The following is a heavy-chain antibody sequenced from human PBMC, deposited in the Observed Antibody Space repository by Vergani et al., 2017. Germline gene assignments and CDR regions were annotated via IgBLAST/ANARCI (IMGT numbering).Heavy chain of an antibody. D-gene: IGHD3-10*01. CDR3: ARRGFNNWFDP. V-gene: IGHV4-59*01. J-gene: IGHJ5*02. CDR2: IYYSGST. Sequence: QVQLQESGPGLVKPSETLSLTCTVSGGSISSYYWSWIRQPPGKGLEWIGYIYYSGSTNYNPSLKSRVTISVDTSKNQFSLKLSSVTAADTAVYYCARRGFNNWFDPWGQGTTVTVSS. CDR1: GGSISSYY.